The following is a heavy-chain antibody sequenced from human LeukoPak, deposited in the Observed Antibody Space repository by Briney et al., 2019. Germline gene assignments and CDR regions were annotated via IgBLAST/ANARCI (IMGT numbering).Heavy chain of an antibody. Sequence: SETLSLTCTVSGGSISSYHWSWIRQPPGKGLEWIGYIYYSGSTNYNPSLKSRVTISVDTSKNQFSLKLSSVTAADTAVYYCARDLGRYYGMDVWGQGTTVTVSS. CDR3: ARDLGRYYGMDV. J-gene: IGHJ6*02. CDR1: GGSISSYH. CDR2: IYYSGST. V-gene: IGHV4-59*01.